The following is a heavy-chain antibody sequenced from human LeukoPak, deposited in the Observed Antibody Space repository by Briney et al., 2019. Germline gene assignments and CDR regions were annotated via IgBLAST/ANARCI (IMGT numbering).Heavy chain of an antibody. CDR3: ARGTTPYYDSSGYYYFDY. Sequence: GGSLRLSCAASGFTFSSYSMNWVRQAPGKGLEWVSSISISSSYIYYADSVKGRFTISRDNAKNSLYLQMNSLRAEDTAVYYCARGTTPYYDSSGYYYFDYWGQGTLVTVSS. V-gene: IGHV3-21*01. CDR2: ISISSSYI. J-gene: IGHJ4*02. D-gene: IGHD3-22*01. CDR1: GFTFSSYS.